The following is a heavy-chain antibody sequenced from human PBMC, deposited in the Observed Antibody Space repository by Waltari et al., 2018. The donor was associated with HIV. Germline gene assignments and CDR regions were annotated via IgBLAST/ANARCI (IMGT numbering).Heavy chain of an antibody. D-gene: IGHD3-16*02. J-gene: IGHJ4*02. V-gene: IGHV3-23*01. Sequence: EVQLLESGGGLVQPGGSLRLSCAASGFTFSSYAMSWVRQAPGKGLGWVSAISGSGGSTSYADSVKGRFTICRDNAKSTLYLQMNSLRAEDTAVYYGAKSVVHRFDYWGQGTLVTVSS. CDR3: AKSVVHRFDY. CDR1: GFTFSSYA. CDR2: ISGSGGST.